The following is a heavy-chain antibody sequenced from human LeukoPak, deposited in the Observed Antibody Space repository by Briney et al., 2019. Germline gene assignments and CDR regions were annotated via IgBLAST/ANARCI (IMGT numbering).Heavy chain of an antibody. Sequence: ASVKVSCKTSGYTFIGYYLHWVRQAPGQGLEWMGWISAYNGNTNYAQKLQGRVTMTTDTSTSTAYMELRSLRSDDTAVYYCASAAVAGTASFDYWGQGTLVTVSS. CDR3: ASAAVAGTASFDY. V-gene: IGHV1-18*04. D-gene: IGHD6-19*01. J-gene: IGHJ4*02. CDR1: GYTFIGYY. CDR2: ISAYNGNT.